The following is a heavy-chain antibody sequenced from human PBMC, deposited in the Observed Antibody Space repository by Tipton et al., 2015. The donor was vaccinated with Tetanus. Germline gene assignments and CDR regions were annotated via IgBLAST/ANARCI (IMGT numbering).Heavy chain of an antibody. V-gene: IGHV4-31*03. D-gene: IGHD1-26*01. CDR3: AGEQARGARGWNCFAD. J-gene: IGHJ4*02. Sequence: GLVKPSQTLSLTCTVSGGSISSGGYYWSWIRQHAGKGLEWIGGIYYSGSTYYNPSLKSRVTISVDTSKNQFSRKLNSVTAADAGVYSGAGEQARGARGWNCFADWGQGTLVSVSS. CDR2: IYYSGST. CDR1: GGSISSGGYY.